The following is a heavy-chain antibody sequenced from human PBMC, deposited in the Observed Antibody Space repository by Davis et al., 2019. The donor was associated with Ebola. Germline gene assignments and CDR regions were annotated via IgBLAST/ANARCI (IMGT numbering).Heavy chain of an antibody. CDR3: VKDPGDFWSYFEY. V-gene: IGHV3-30*02. D-gene: IGHD3-3*01. CDR2: IRPDGKNK. CDR1: GFSFRNYG. J-gene: IGHJ4*02. Sequence: GESLKISCAAAGFSFRNYGMHWVRQAPGKGLERVAFIRPDGKNKYYVDSVKGRFTISRDNSKNTLYLQMNSLRAEDTAVYYCVKDPGDFWSYFEYWGQGTLVTVSS.